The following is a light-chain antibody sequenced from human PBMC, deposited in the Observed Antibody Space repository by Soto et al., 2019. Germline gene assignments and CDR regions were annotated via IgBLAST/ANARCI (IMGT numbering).Light chain of an antibody. V-gene: IGLV2-14*01. Sequence: QSALTQPASVSGSPGQSITISCTGTSSDVGGYNYVSWYQQHPGIAPKLLIYGVTNRPSGVSTRLSGSKSGNTASLTISGLQAEDAAEYHCSSYTSASTLLYLFGTGTKVTVL. J-gene: IGLJ1*01. CDR1: SSDVGGYNY. CDR2: GVT. CDR3: SSYTSASTLLYL.